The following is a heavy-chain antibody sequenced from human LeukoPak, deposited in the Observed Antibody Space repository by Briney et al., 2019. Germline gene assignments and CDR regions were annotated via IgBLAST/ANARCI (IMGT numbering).Heavy chain of an antibody. Sequence: PSETLSLTCAVYGGSFSGYYWSWIRQPPVKGLEWIGEINHSGSTNYNPSLKSRVTISVDTSKNQFSLKLSSVTAADTAVYYCARVGFGYYFDYWGQGTLVTVSS. CDR1: GGSFSGYY. J-gene: IGHJ4*02. CDR2: INHSGST. D-gene: IGHD3-16*01. V-gene: IGHV4-34*01. CDR3: ARVGFGYYFDY.